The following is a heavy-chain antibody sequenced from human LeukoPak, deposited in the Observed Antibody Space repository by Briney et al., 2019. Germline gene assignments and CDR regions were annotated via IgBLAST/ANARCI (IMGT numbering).Heavy chain of an antibody. CDR3: AREEGYCTNGVCYGDAFDI. CDR1: GGTFSSYA. D-gene: IGHD2-8*01. J-gene: IGHJ3*02. V-gene: IGHV1-69*13. CDR2: IIPIFGTA. Sequence: ASVKVSCKASGGTFSSYAISWVRQAPGQGLEWMGGIIPIFGTANHAQKFQGRVTITADESTSTAYMELSSLRSEDTAVYYCAREEGYCTNGVCYGDAFDIWGQGTMVTVSS.